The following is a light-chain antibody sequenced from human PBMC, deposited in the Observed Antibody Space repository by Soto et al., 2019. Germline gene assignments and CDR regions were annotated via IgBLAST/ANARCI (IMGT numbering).Light chain of an antibody. CDR2: GAS. CDR1: QSISSY. CDR3: QQSYTSPYT. J-gene: IGKJ2*01. V-gene: IGKV1-39*01. Sequence: DIQMTQSPYSLSASVGDRVTITCRASQSISSYLNWYQQKPGEAPKLLIYGASNLQRGVPSRFSGSGAGTDFTLTISRLQPEDFAAFYCQQSYTSPYTFGQGTKLEIK.